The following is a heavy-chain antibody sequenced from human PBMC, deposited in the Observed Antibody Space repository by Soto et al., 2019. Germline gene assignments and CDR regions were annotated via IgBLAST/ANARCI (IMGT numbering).Heavy chain of an antibody. CDR3: VRAITTAASY. V-gene: IGHV3-7*04. CDR1: GFSFSSYW. J-gene: IGHJ4*02. D-gene: IGHD2-2*01. Sequence: GGSLRLSCAGPGFSFSSYWINWVRQAPGKGLEWVANTNEDGTEKYYADSVKGRFSISKDNTKNSLYLQMNSLRAEDTAVYYCVRAITTAASYWGQGTLVTVSS. CDR2: TNEDGTEK.